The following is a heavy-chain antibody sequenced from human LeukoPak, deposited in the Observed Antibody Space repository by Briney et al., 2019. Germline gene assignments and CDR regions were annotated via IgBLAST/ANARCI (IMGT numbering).Heavy chain of an antibody. V-gene: IGHV3-23*01. CDR1: GFTFSSYA. CDR3: AKILGSPGIVDY. Sequence: GGSLRLSCAASGFTFSSYAMSWVRQAPGKGLEWVSDINGSGGTTYYADSVKGRFTISRDNSKNTLYLQMNSLRAEDTAVYYCAKILGSPGIVDYWGQGTLVTVSS. J-gene: IGHJ4*02. D-gene: IGHD1-26*01. CDR2: INGSGGTT.